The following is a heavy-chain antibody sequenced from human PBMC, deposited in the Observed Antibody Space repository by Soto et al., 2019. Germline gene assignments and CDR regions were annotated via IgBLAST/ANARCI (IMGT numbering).Heavy chain of an antibody. CDR2: IYYSGST. CDR1: GGSISSYY. Sequence: QVQLQESGPGLVKPSETLSLTCTVSGGSISSYYWSWIRQPPGKGLEWIGYIYYSGSTNYNPSLKSRVTKSVDTSKNQFSLKLSSVTAADTAVYYCARVAIPAVGWSNWFDPWGQGTLVTVSS. V-gene: IGHV4-59*01. D-gene: IGHD1-26*01. CDR3: ARVAIPAVGWSNWFDP. J-gene: IGHJ5*02.